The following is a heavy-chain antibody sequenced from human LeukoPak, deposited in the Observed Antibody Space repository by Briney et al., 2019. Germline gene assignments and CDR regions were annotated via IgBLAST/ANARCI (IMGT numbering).Heavy chain of an antibody. CDR3: AKGGSSGYYLFDY. CDR2: ITGSGDGT. CDR1: GFTFSTYA. Sequence: GGSLRLSCAASGFTFSTYAMSWVRQAPGKGLEWVLSITGSGDGTYYADFVKGRFTISRDNSKNTLYLQMNSLRAEDTAVYYCAKGGSSGYYLFDYWGRGTLVTVSS. V-gene: IGHV3-23*01. J-gene: IGHJ4*02. D-gene: IGHD6-19*01.